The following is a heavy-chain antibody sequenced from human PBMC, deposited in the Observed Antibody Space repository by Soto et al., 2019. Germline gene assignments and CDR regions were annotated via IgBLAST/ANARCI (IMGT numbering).Heavy chain of an antibody. D-gene: IGHD6-13*01. CDR1: GYDFTAYD. CDR3: GRGPSPRAPAGGTPYYYAMDV. J-gene: IGHJ6*02. V-gene: IGHV1-8*02. Sequence: ASVKVSCKTSGYDFTAYDINWVRQASGQGLEWMGWMNPINGATGSARRFQGRVSMTRNTATGTAYLELTSLRSDDTGVYYCGRGPSPRAPAGGTPYYYAMDVWGQGTTVTVSS. CDR2: MNPINGAT.